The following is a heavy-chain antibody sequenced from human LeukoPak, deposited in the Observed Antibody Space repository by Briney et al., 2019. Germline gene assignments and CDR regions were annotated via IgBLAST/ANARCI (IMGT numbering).Heavy chain of an antibody. Sequence: PSETLSLTCTVSGGSVSSGSYYWSWIRQPPGKGLEWIGYIYYSGSTNYNPSLKSRVTISVDTSKTQFSLKLSSVTAADTAVYYCARDIVVVTATYYYYYYGMDVWGQGTTVTVSS. CDR3: ARDIVVVTATYYYYYYGMDV. CDR2: IYYSGST. CDR1: GGSVSSGSYY. D-gene: IGHD2-21*02. J-gene: IGHJ6*02. V-gene: IGHV4-61*01.